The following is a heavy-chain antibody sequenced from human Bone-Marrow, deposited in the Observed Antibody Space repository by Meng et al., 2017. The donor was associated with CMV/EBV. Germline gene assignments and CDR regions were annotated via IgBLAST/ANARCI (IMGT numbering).Heavy chain of an antibody. Sequence: SVKVSCKASGGTFSSYAISWVRQAPGQGLEWMGGIIPIFGTANYAQKFQGRVTITTDESTSTAYMELSSLRSEDTAVYYCARSLGLATVWMHDYYGMDVWGQGTTVTVSS. CDR3: ARSLGLATVWMHDYYGMDV. D-gene: IGHD5-12*01. J-gene: IGHJ6*02. CDR1: GGTFSSYA. V-gene: IGHV1-69*05. CDR2: IIPIFGTA.